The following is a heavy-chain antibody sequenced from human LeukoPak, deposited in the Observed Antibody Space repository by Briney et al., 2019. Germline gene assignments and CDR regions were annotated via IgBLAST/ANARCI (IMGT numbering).Heavy chain of an antibody. J-gene: IGHJ4*02. V-gene: IGHV3-30*18. Sequence: GGSLRLSCAASGFTFSSYGMHWVRQAPGKGLEWVAVISYDGSNKYYADSVKGRFTISRDNSKNTLYLQMNSLRAEDTAVYYCAKDTGGYSYGYMDYWGQGTLVTVSS. D-gene: IGHD5-18*01. CDR1: GFTFSSYG. CDR2: ISYDGSNK. CDR3: AKDTGGYSYGYMDY.